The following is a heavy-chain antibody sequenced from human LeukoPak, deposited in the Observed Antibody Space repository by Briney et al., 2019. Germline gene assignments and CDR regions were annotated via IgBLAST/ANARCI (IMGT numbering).Heavy chain of an antibody. CDR3: ARDQAAAGSDAFDI. Sequence: GGSLRLSCAASGFTFSTYSMNWVRQAPGKGLEWVSSIGRSSSYMCYADSVKGRFTISRDNAKNSLYLQMNSLRAEDTAVYYCARDQAAAGSDAFDIWGQGTMVSVPS. CDR1: GFTFSTYS. CDR2: IGRSSSYM. J-gene: IGHJ3*02. D-gene: IGHD6-13*01. V-gene: IGHV3-21*01.